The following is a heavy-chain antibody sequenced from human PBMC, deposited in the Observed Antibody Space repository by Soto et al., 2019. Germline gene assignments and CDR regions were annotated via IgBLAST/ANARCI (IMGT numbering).Heavy chain of an antibody. J-gene: IGHJ4*02. CDR3: ARAKPVAVAGNFDY. D-gene: IGHD6-19*01. V-gene: IGHV3-30-3*01. Sequence: LRLSCAASGFTFSSYSMHWVRQAPGKGLEWVAVISYDGSNKYYADSVKGRFTISRDNSKNTLYLQMNSLRAEDTAVYYCARAKPVAVAGNFDYWGQGTLVTVSS. CDR2: ISYDGSNK. CDR1: GFTFSSYS.